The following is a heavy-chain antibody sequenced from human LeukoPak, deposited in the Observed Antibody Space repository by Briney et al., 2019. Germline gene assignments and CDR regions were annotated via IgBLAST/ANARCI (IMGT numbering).Heavy chain of an antibody. CDR2: INHSGST. CDR3: ARGGYCSGGSCYRDAFDI. D-gene: IGHD2-15*01. Sequence: SETLSLTCAVYGGSFSGYYWSWIRQPPGKGLEWIGEINHSGSTNYNPSLKSRVTMSVDTSKNQFSLKLSSVTAADTAVYYCARGGYCSGGSCYRDAFDIWGQGTMVTVSS. CDR1: GGSFSGYY. J-gene: IGHJ3*02. V-gene: IGHV4-34*01.